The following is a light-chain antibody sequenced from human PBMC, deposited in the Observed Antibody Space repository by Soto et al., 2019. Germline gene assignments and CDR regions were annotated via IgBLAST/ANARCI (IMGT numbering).Light chain of an antibody. CDR3: QQVDSYPRT. Sequence: DIQMTQSPSTLSASVGDRVTITCRASQSIGDSLAWYQQKPGKAPYLLISDVSSLERGVPSRFSGSGSGTDFSLTISSLHPEDVATYYCQQVDSYPRTFGQGTKVDIK. J-gene: IGKJ1*01. CDR1: QSIGDS. V-gene: IGKV1-5*01. CDR2: DVS.